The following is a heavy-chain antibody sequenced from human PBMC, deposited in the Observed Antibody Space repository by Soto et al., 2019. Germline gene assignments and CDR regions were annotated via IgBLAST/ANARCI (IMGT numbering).Heavy chain of an antibody. CDR1: GITFRSYW. Sequence: PGGPLSLSCAASGITFRSYWMQWVRQAPGKGLVWVSWINSDGSSTSYADSVKGRFTISRDNAKNTLYLQMNSLRAEDTAVYYCASGGSSLNFDSWGQGTLVTVSS. D-gene: IGHD6-6*01. V-gene: IGHV3-74*01. CDR2: INSDGSST. J-gene: IGHJ4*02. CDR3: ASGGSSLNFDS.